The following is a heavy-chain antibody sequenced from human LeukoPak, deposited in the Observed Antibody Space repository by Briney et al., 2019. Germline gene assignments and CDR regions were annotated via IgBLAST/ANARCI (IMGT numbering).Heavy chain of an antibody. J-gene: IGHJ4*02. D-gene: IGHD4/OR15-4a*01. CDR1: LFTLSSYC. V-gene: IGHV3-74*01. CDR3: ARSMVPLFED. Sequence: GGSLRLSCAASLFTLSSYCTHWVRHFPGKGLVWVSRIKSDGSSTSYADSVKGRFTISRDNAKNTLYLQMNSLRAEDTAVYYCARSMVPLFEDWGQGTLVTVSS. CDR2: IKSDGSST.